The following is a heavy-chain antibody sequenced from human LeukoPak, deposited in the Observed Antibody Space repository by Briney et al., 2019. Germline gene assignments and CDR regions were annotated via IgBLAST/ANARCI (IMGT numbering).Heavy chain of an antibody. J-gene: IGHJ4*02. V-gene: IGHV4-4*09. CDR2: IYTSGST. Sequence: SETLSLTCTVSGGSISSYYWSWIRQPPGKGLEWIGYIYTSGSTNYNPSLKSRVTISVDTSKNQFSLKLSSVTAADTAVYFCARHVDFWTYFDYWGQGTLVTVSS. CDR3: ARHVDFWTYFDY. D-gene: IGHD3/OR15-3a*01. CDR1: GGSISSYY.